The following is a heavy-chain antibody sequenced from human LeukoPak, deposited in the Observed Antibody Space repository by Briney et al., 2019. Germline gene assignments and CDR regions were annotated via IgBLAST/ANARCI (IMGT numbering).Heavy chain of an antibody. Sequence: GGSLRLSCAASGFTFSNAWMSWVRQAPGKGLEWVDRIKSKTGGGTTDYAAPVKGRFTISRDDSKNTLYLQMNSLKTEDTAVYYCTTDPSSPYGIVGAHYYYYYYYMDVWGKGTTVTVSS. CDR1: GFTFSNAW. J-gene: IGHJ6*03. V-gene: IGHV3-15*01. CDR3: TTDPSSPYGIVGAHYYYYYYYMDV. D-gene: IGHD1-26*01. CDR2: IKSKTGGGTT.